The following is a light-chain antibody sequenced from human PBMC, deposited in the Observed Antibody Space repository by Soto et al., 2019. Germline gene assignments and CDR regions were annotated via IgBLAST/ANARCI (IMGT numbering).Light chain of an antibody. J-gene: IGLJ3*02. Sequence: QSALTQPPSASGPPGQSVTISCTGTSGDVGGHNFVSWYQFHPGKAPKLIIYEVSKRPSGVPNRFSGSKSDNTASLTVSGLQAEDEADYFCSSYAGTNKVFGGGTKLTVL. V-gene: IGLV2-8*01. CDR1: SGDVGGHNF. CDR3: SSYAGTNKV. CDR2: EVS.